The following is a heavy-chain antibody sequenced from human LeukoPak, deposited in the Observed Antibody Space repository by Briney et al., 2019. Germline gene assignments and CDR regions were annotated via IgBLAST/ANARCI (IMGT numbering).Heavy chain of an antibody. J-gene: IGHJ3*02. CDR2: IIPIFGTA. CDR3: ARGNPKVVVILDAFDI. V-gene: IGHV1-69*05. D-gene: IGHD3-22*01. Sequence: ASVKVSCKASGGTFSSYAISWVRQAPGQGLEWMGGIIPIFGTANYAQKFQGRVTITTDESTSTAYMELSSLRSEDTAVYYCARGNPKVVVILDAFDIWGQGTMVTVSS. CDR1: GGTFSSYA.